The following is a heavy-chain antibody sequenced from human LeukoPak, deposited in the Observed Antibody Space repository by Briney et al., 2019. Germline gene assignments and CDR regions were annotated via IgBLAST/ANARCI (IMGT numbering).Heavy chain of an antibody. J-gene: IGHJ4*01. CDR3: AKFRTSGGWGWVYFDY. CDR2: ISDDGSNT. Sequence: PGRSLRLSCAASGFTFSSFAIHWVRQAPGKGLEWVAVISDDGSNTYYAYSVKGRFTISRDNSKNTVYLQMNSLRAEDTAVYYCAKFRTSGGWGWVYFDYWGHGRMVTVSS. D-gene: IGHD2-8*02. V-gene: IGHV3-30*07. CDR1: GFTFSSFA.